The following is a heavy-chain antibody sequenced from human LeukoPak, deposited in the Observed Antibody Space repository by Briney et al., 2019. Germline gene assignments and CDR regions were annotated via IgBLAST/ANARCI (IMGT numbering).Heavy chain of an antibody. D-gene: IGHD2-8*02. Sequence: PGGSLRLSCAASGFTLSGYWMHWVRQVPGKGLVWVSRIDANGGGTTYADSVKGRFAISRDSAKNTLYLQMSSLRIEDTAVYYCTRVQAGRSGLMDVWGRGTTVTVSS. J-gene: IGHJ6*02. CDR1: GFTLSGYW. V-gene: IGHV3-74*01. CDR2: IDANGGGT. CDR3: TRVQAGRSGLMDV.